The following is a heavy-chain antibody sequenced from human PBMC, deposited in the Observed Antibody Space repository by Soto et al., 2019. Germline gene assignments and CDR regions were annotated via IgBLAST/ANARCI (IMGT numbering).Heavy chain of an antibody. CDR2: IYYSGST. CDR1: GGSINSYY. D-gene: IGHD6-19*01. Sequence: QVQLQESGPGLVKPSETLSLTCTVSGGSINSYYWSWIRQPPGKGLEWIGYIYYSGSTNYNPPLKSRATISVDTSKNQFTLKLSSVTAADTAVYYCARVPWQWLGGYAFDIWGQGTMVTVSS. CDR3: ARVPWQWLGGYAFDI. J-gene: IGHJ3*02. V-gene: IGHV4-59*01.